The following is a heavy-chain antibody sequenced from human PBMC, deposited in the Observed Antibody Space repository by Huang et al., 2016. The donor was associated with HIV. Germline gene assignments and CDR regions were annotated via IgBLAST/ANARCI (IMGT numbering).Heavy chain of an antibody. CDR3: ARASGRIQLAWGYFDL. Sequence: QVQLVQSAAEVKKPGSSVKVSCEASGGTFSSYAISWVRQAPGQGLEWKGGINQIFGTTNYAQKFQGRGTSTADEAASAAYMELRSLRSEDAAVYYCARASGRIQLAWGYFDLWGRGTLVTVSS. CDR1: GGTFSSYA. J-gene: IGHJ2*01. CDR2: INQIFGTT. D-gene: IGHD1-1*01. V-gene: IGHV1-69*01.